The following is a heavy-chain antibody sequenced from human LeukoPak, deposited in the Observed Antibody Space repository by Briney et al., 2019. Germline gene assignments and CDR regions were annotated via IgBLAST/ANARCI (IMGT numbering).Heavy chain of an antibody. Sequence: PGGSLRLSCAASGFTFSSYAMHWVRQAPGKGLEWVALTWYDGNNKYYADSVKGRFTISRDNSKNMLYLQMNSLRAEDTAVYYCARGIGASNTVCDYRGQGTLVTVSS. CDR2: TWYDGNNK. CDR3: ARGIGASNTVCDY. CDR1: GFTFSSYA. V-gene: IGHV3-33*01. D-gene: IGHD4-11*01. J-gene: IGHJ4*02.